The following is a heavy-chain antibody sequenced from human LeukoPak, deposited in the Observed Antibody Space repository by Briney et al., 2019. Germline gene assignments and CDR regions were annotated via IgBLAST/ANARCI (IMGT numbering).Heavy chain of an antibody. J-gene: IGHJ4*02. CDR3: AASTKHTAMVDY. CDR2: IGSSSSYI. D-gene: IGHD5-18*01. CDR1: GFTFSSYS. V-gene: IGHV3-21*01. Sequence: GGSLRLSCAASGFTFSSYSKNWVRQRRGEGLEWVSSIGSSSSYIYYAPSVKGRFTISSDNAKNPLHLQLNSLSAEDTAVYYCAASTKHTAMVDYWGQGTLVTVSS.